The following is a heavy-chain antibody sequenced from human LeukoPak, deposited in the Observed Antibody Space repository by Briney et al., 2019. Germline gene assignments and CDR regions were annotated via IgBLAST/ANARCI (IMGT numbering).Heavy chain of an antibody. CDR3: ARKRDLWSSGWPYFDY. CDR1: GFTFSSYW. Sequence: GGCLRLSCAASGFTFSSYWMSWVRQAPGKGLEWVAKIKQDGSEKDYVDSVKGRFTISRDNANNSLYLQMNSLRAEDTAVYYCARKRDLWSSGWPYFDYWGQGTLVTVSS. CDR2: IKQDGSEK. J-gene: IGHJ4*02. D-gene: IGHD6-19*01. V-gene: IGHV3-7*01.